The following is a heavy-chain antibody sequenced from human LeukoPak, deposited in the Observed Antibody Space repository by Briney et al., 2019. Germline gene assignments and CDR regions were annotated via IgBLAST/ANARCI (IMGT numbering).Heavy chain of an antibody. CDR2: IYSDGRT. V-gene: IGHV3-53*01. D-gene: IGHD3-10*01. J-gene: IGHJ3*02. CDR3: ARDSGRFDVFDI. Sequence: GGSLRLSCAASGFTVSTNYMSWVRQASGKGLEWVSVIYSDGRTYYADSVKGRFTISRDNSKNTLYLQMNSLRAEDTAVYYCARDSGRFDVFDIWGQGTMVTVPS. CDR1: GFTVSTNY.